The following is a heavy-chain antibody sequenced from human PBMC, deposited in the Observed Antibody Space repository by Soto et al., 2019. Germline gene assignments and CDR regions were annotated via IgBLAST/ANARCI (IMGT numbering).Heavy chain of an antibody. D-gene: IGHD5-12*01. CDR2: IIPIFGTA. Sequence: SVKVSCKAPGGTFSSYAISWVRQAPGQGLEWMGGIIPIFGTANYAQKFQGRVTITADESTSTAYMELSSLRSEDTAVYYCARERRVATIRASYYYYGMDVWGQGTTVTVSS. J-gene: IGHJ6*02. V-gene: IGHV1-69*13. CDR1: GGTFSSYA. CDR3: ARERRVATIRASYYYYGMDV.